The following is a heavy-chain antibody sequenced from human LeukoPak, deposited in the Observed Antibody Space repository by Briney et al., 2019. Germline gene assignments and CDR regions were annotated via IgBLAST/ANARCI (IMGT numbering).Heavy chain of an antibody. V-gene: IGHV3-15*01. J-gene: IGHJ4*02. CDR1: GFTFSNAW. D-gene: IGHD6-19*01. CDR3: TTVGGWYTGWNDY. CDR2: IKSKTDGGTT. Sequence: SGGSLRLSCAASGFTFSNAWMSWVRQAPGKGLEWVGRIKSKTDGGTTDYAAPVKGRFTISRDDSKNTLYLQMNSLKTEDTAVYYCTTVGGWYTGWNDYWGQGTLVTVSS.